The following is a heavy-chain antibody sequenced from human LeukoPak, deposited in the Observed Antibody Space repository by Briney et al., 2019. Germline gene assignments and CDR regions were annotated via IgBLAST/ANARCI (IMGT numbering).Heavy chain of an antibody. V-gene: IGHV3-7*01. CDR2: IKQDGSEK. J-gene: IGHJ4*02. D-gene: IGHD2-2*01. CDR1: GFTFSSYW. Sequence: GGSLRLSCAASGFTFSSYWMSWVRQAPGKGLEWVANIKQDGSEKYYVDSVKGRFTISRDNAKNSLYLQMNSLRAEDTAVYYCARDRAGLWYQLTSYYFDYWGQGTLVTVSS. CDR3: ARDRAGLWYQLTSYYFDY.